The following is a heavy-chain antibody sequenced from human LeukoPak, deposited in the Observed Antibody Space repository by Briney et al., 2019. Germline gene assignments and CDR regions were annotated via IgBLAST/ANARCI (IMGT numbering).Heavy chain of an antibody. CDR2: VNPKSGGT. D-gene: IGHD1-1*01. V-gene: IGHV1-2*02. Sequence: ASVKVSCKASGYTFTGYYMRWGRQAPGQGVEWMGWVNPKSGGTNYARKFQGRVTMTRDTSISTAYMGLSRLRSDDTAVYYCARDKQLDWAHYYYSYMDVWGKGTTVTVSS. CDR1: GYTFTGYY. CDR3: ARDKQLDWAHYYYSYMDV. J-gene: IGHJ6*03.